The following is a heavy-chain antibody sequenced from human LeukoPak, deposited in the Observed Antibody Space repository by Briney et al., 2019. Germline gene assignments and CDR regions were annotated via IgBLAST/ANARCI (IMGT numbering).Heavy chain of an antibody. V-gene: IGHV4-39*01. J-gene: IGHJ4*02. Sequence: SETLSLTRTVSGGSFSSSSYYWGWIRQPPGKGLEWVGSLYYRGSTYSNPSLKSRVTISVDTSKNQFSLTLSSVTAADTAVYYCASISPSLDYWGQGTLVTVSA. CDR3: ASISPSLDY. D-gene: IGHD6-6*01. CDR2: LYYRGST. CDR1: GGSFSSSSYY.